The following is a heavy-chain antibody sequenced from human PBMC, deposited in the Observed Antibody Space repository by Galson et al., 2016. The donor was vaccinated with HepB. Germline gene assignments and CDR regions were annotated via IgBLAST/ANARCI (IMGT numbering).Heavy chain of an antibody. D-gene: IGHD3-16*02. J-gene: IGHJ3*01. CDR1: GFTFNTYN. Sequence: SLRLSCAASGFTFNTYNMNWVRQTPGKGLELVSSITSSSSYIYYTDSVKGRFTISRDNAKNSLYLQMNSLRAEDTAIYYCAKDRGDYICGTCRYTFDAFDVWSQGTMVAGSS. CDR3: AKDRGDYICGTCRYTFDAFDV. CDR2: ITSSSSYI. V-gene: IGHV3-21*01.